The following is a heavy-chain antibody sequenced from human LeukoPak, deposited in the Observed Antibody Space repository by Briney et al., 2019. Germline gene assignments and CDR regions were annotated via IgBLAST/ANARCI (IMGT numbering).Heavy chain of an antibody. V-gene: IGHV3-23*01. CDR3: AKSRSYIWGETDY. Sequence: GGSLRLSCAASGFTFSSYAMSWVRQAPGKGLEWVSAISGSGGSTYYADSVKGRFTISRDNSMNTLYLQMNSLRAEDTAVYYCAKSRSYIWGETDYWGQGTLVTVSS. D-gene: IGHD1-26*01. CDR1: GFTFSSYA. J-gene: IGHJ4*02. CDR2: ISGSGGST.